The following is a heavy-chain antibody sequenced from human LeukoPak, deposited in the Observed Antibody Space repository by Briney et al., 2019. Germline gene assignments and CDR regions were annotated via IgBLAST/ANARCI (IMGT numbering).Heavy chain of an antibody. J-gene: IGHJ5*02. CDR3: ARDPGYCSSTSCYTWFDP. Sequence: SETLSLTCTASGGSISSYYWSWIRQPPGKGLEWIGYIYYSGSTNYNPSLKSRVTISVDTSKNQFSLKLSSVTAADTAVYYCARDPGYCSSTSCYTWFDPWGQGTLVTVSS. CDR2: IYYSGST. CDR1: GGSISSYY. V-gene: IGHV4-59*01. D-gene: IGHD2-2*02.